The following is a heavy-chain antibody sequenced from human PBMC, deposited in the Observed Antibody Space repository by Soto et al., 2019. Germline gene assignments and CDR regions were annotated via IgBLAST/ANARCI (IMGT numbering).Heavy chain of an antibody. Sequence: SVKVSCKASGGLFSSYPINWVRQVPGQGLEWMGGIIPVFQTAYYTQRFQGRVTITADESTNTAYMELSSLRSEDTAIYYCARGGSGYTWFNEFWGQGTLVTVSS. D-gene: IGHD3-22*01. V-gene: IGHV1-69*13. CDR2: IIPVFQTA. J-gene: IGHJ4*02. CDR3: ARGGSGYTWFNEF. CDR1: GGLFSSYP.